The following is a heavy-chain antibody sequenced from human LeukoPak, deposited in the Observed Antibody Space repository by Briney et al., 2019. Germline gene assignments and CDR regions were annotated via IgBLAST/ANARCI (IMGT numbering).Heavy chain of an antibody. CDR1: GYTFTSYG. J-gene: IGHJ5*02. Sequence: ASVKVSCKASGYTFTSYGISWVRQAPGQGIEWMGWISAYNDKTTYAQTLQGRVTMPTDTASSTAYMELRSLRSDDTAVYYCARDEASGSYNWFDPWGQGTLVTVSS. V-gene: IGHV1-18*01. D-gene: IGHD1-26*01. CDR2: ISAYNDKT. CDR3: ARDEASGSYNWFDP.